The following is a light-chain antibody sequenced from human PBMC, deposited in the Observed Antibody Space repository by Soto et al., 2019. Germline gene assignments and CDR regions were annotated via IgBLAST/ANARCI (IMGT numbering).Light chain of an antibody. CDR1: QSVSSN. Sequence: EIVMTQSPATLSVSPGERATLYCRASQSVSSNLAWYRQKPGQAPRLLIYGASTRATGIPARFSGSGSGTEFTLTISSLQSEDFAVYYCQQYNNWPQTFGQGTKV. J-gene: IGKJ1*01. CDR2: GAS. CDR3: QQYNNWPQT. V-gene: IGKV3-15*01.